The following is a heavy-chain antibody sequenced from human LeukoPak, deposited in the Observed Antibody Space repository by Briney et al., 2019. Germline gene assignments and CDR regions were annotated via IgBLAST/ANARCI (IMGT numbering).Heavy chain of an antibody. Sequence: PGGSLRLSCAASGFTFSSYAMHWVRQAPGKGLEWVAVISYDGSNKYYADSVKGRFTISRDNSKNTRYLQMNSLRAEDTAVYYCASPIMTTVSLYYYYGMDVWGQGTTVTVSS. CDR2: ISYDGSNK. J-gene: IGHJ6*02. D-gene: IGHD4-17*01. CDR1: GFTFSSYA. CDR3: ASPIMTTVSLYYYYGMDV. V-gene: IGHV3-30-3*01.